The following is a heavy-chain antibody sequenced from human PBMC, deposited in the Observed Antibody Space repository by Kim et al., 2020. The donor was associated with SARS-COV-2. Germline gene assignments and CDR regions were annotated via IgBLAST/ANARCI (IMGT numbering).Heavy chain of an antibody. CDR1: GYSFTSYW. CDR3: ARVMVRGVTPIFADY. V-gene: IGHV5-10-1*01. J-gene: IGHJ4*02. D-gene: IGHD3-10*01. Sequence: GESLKISCKGSGYSFTSYWISWVRQMPGKGLEWMGRIDPSDSYTNYSPSFQGHVTISADKSISTAYLQWSSLKASDTAMYYCARVMVRGVTPIFADYWGQGTLVTVSS. CDR2: IDPSDSYT.